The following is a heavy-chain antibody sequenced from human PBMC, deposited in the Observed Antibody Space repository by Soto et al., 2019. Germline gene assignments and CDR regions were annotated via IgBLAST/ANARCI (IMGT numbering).Heavy chain of an antibody. CDR2: ISPYNGDT. D-gene: IGHD2-2*02. CDR1: GYTFTLFG. J-gene: IGHJ4*02. V-gene: IGHV1-18*01. Sequence: QVQLVQSGAEVKKPGASVKVSCTTSGYTFTLFGITWVRQAPGQGLEWMGWISPYNGDTKYAEKLEGRVTLPTDTSTDTAYMELTSLTPDDTAEYYCARGGQYRYFDYWGQGILVTVSS. CDR3: ARGGQYRYFDY.